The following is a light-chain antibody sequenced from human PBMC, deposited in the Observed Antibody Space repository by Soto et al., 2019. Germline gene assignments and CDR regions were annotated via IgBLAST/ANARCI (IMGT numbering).Light chain of an antibody. J-gene: IGKJ5*01. V-gene: IGKV3-20*01. Sequence: EMVLTQSPGTLSLSPGEGATLSCRASQSVSSTYLAWYQQKPGQAPRLLIYGASNRATGIPDRFSGSGSGTDFTLTISRLEPEDFAVYYCQQDGSSPGTFGQGTRLEVK. CDR3: QQDGSSPGT. CDR2: GAS. CDR1: QSVSSTY.